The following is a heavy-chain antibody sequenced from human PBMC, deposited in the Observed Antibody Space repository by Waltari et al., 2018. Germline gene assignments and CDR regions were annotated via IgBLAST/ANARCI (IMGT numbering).Heavy chain of an antibody. Sequence: QVQLQESGPGLVKPSETLSLTCTVSGASVSDHFWSWIRQSPGKGLEWIGYISYSGSTNYKPSLKSRVTISLDTSNNQFSLKLSSVTAADTAVYYCARDRDYYDRSGSRYWYFDLWGRGALVTVSS. CDR2: ISYSGST. D-gene: IGHD3-22*01. J-gene: IGHJ2*01. CDR3: ARDRDYYDRSGSRYWYFDL. CDR1: GASVSDHF. V-gene: IGHV4-59*02.